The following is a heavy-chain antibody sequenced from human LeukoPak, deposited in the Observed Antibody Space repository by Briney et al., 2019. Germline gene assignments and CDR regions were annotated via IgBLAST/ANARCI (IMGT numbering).Heavy chain of an antibody. V-gene: IGHV3-30-3*01. Sequence: SCKASGFTFSSYAMHWVRQAPGKGLEWVAVISYDGSNKYYADSVKGRFTISRDNSKNTLYLQMNSLRAEDTAVYYCARVRSYGDYHAFDIWGQGTMVTVSS. J-gene: IGHJ3*02. CDR3: ARVRSYGDYHAFDI. CDR2: ISYDGSNK. CDR1: GFTFSSYA. D-gene: IGHD4-17*01.